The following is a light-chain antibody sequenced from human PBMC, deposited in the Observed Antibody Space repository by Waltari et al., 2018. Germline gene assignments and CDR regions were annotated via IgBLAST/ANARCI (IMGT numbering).Light chain of an antibody. J-gene: IGKJ1*01. CDR2: GAS. Sequence: EIVMTQSPATLSVSPGERATLSCRASQSVSSNLAWYQQKPGQATRLLIYGASTRAPGIPARFSGSGSGTEFTLTISSLQSEDFAVYYCQQYNNWPPAWTFGQGTKVEIK. V-gene: IGKV3-15*01. CDR3: QQYNNWPPAWT. CDR1: QSVSSN.